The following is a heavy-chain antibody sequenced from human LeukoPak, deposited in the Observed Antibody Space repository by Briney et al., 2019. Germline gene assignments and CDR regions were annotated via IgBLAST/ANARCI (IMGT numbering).Heavy chain of an antibody. J-gene: IGHJ4*02. CDR2: IWYDGSNK. V-gene: IGHV3-33*01. D-gene: IGHD4-17*01. CDR3: ARGYDYGDYGVVE. CDR1: GVTFSNYG. Sequence: GGSLRLSCTASGVTFSNYGMHWVRQAPGKGLEWVAVIWYDGSNKYYSDSVRGRFTISRDNSKNTLYLQMNSLRAEDTAVYYCARGYDYGDYGVVEWGQGTLVSVSS.